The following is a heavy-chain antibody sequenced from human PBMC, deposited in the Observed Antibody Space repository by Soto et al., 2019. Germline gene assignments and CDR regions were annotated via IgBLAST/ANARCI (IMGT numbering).Heavy chain of an antibody. CDR2: IYPGDSDT. V-gene: IGHV5-51*01. CDR3: ARPVRGYSGYDSTRPYWFDP. J-gene: IGHJ5*02. CDR1: GYSFTSYW. D-gene: IGHD5-12*01. Sequence: EVQLVQSGAEVKKPGESLKISCKGSGYSFTSYWIGWVRQMPGKGLEWMGIIYPGDSDTRYSPSFQGQVTISADKSISTAYLQWSSLKASDTAMYYCARPVRGYSGYDSTRPYWFDPWGQGTLVTVSS.